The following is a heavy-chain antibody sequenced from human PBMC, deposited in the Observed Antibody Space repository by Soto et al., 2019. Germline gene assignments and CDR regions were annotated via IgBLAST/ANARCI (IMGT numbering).Heavy chain of an antibody. CDR3: ASLYYDFSSGYYQRTSYGMDA. CDR1: GGTFSSYT. V-gene: IGHV1-69*02. Sequence: SVEVSFKASGGTFSSYTISWVRQAPGQGREWMGRIIAIVGNANYAQKFQGRVTITADTSTSTAYMELRSLRSEDTALYYCASLYYDFSSGYYQRTSYGMDASGQGTTVTVSS. J-gene: IGHJ6*02. D-gene: IGHD3-3*01. CDR2: IIAIVGNA.